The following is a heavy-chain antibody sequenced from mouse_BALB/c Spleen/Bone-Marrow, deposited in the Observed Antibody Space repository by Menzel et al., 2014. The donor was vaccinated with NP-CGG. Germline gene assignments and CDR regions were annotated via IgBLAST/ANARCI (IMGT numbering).Heavy chain of an antibody. V-gene: IGHV1-14*01. J-gene: IGHJ2*01. Sequence: VQLQQSGPELVKPGASVKMSCKASGYTFTSYVMHWVKQKPGQGLEWIGYFNPYNDGPKYNEKFKGKATLTSDKSSSTAYRELSRLPSEDSAVYYCAIHEGYFDYGGQGTPLSVSS. CDR1: GYTFTSYV. CDR2: FNPYNDGP. CDR3: AIHEGYFDY.